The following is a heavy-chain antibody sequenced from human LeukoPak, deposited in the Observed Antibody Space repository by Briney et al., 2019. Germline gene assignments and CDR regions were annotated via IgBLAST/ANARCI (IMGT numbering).Heavy chain of an antibody. V-gene: IGHV3-7*03. CDR1: GFTFSSYW. Sequence: GGSLRLSCAASGFTFSSYWMSWVRQAPGKGLEWVANIKQDGSEKYYVDSVKGRFTISRDNAKNSLYLQMNSLRAEDTAVYYCARDRESLDYVWGSYRFLDYWGQGTLVTVSS. CDR2: IKQDGSEK. D-gene: IGHD3-16*02. J-gene: IGHJ4*02. CDR3: ARDRESLDYVWGSYRFLDY.